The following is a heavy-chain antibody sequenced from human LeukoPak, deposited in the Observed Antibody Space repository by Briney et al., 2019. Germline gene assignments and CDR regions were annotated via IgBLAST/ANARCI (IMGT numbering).Heavy chain of an antibody. Sequence: GRSLRVSCAASGFTFSSYGMHWVRQAPGNGLEWVAVISYDGSNKYYADSVKGRFTISRDNSKNTLYLQMNSLRAEDTAVYYCAKDVHGYGNYWGQGTLVTVSS. J-gene: IGHJ4*02. CDR2: ISYDGSNK. V-gene: IGHV3-30*18. CDR3: AKDVHGYGNY. D-gene: IGHD5-18*01. CDR1: GFTFSSYG.